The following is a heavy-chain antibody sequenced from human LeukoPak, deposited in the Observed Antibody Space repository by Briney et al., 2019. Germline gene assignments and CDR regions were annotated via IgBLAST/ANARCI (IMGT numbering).Heavy chain of an antibody. CDR1: GGSISSYF. Sequence: SETLSLTCTVSGGSISSYFWSWLRQPPGKRLEWIGHISYSGSTDYNPSLKSRVTLSVDMSKNRLSLKLSSVTAADTAVYYCARKSSRGGFNGYDFWYFDLWGRGTLVTVSS. CDR2: ISYSGST. D-gene: IGHD5-12*01. J-gene: IGHJ2*01. V-gene: IGHV4-59*08. CDR3: ARKSSRGGFNGYDFWYFDL.